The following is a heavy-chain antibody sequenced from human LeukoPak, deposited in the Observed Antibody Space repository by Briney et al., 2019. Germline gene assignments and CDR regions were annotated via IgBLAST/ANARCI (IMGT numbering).Heavy chain of an antibody. CDR3: ARDGRAGSLFAY. J-gene: IGHJ4*02. Sequence: SETLSLTCTVSGGSISSGSYYWSWIRQPAGKGLEWIGRIYTSGSTNYNPSLKSRVTISVDTSKNQFSLKLSSVTAADTAVYYCARDGRAGSLFAYWGQGTLVTVSS. D-gene: IGHD6-19*01. CDR1: GGSISSGSYY. V-gene: IGHV4-61*02. CDR2: IYTSGST.